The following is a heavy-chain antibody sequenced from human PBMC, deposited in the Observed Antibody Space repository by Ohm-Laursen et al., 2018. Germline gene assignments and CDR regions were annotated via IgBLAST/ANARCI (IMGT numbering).Heavy chain of an antibody. CDR2: IKSKAYGGTT. Sequence: GSLRLSCAASGFTFNNAWMNWVRQAPGMGLEWVGRIKSKAYGGTTEYAASVKGRFTISRDDSKSIAYLQMNSLKTEDTAVYYCTSYSSSWGYYFDYWGQGTLVTVSS. J-gene: IGHJ4*02. V-gene: IGHV3-15*01. CDR1: GFTFNNAW. CDR3: TSYSSSWGYYFDY. D-gene: IGHD6-13*01.